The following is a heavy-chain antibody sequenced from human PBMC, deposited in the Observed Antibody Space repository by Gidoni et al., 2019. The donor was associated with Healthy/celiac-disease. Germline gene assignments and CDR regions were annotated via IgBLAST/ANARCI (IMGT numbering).Heavy chain of an antibody. D-gene: IGHD6-19*01. Sequence: EVQLVESGGGLVQPGGSLRLSCAASGFTFSSYWMSWVRQAPGKGLEWVANIKQDGSEKYYVDSVKGRFTISRDNAKNSLYLQMNSLRAEDTAVYYCARDKGQWPKITHFDYWGQGTLVTVSS. CDR1: GFTFSSYW. J-gene: IGHJ4*02. CDR3: ARDKGQWPKITHFDY. CDR2: IKQDGSEK. V-gene: IGHV3-7*01.